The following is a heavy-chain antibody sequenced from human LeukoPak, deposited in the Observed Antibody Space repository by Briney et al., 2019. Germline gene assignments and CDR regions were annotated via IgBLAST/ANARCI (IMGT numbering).Heavy chain of an antibody. J-gene: IGHJ4*02. D-gene: IGHD3-10*01. Sequence: PGGFLRLSCAASGFTFSSYGMHWVRQAPGKGLEWVAFIRYDGSNKYYADSVKGRFTISRDNSKNTLYLQMNSLRAEDTAVYYCAKEVSLWFGELYYFDYWGQGTLVTVSS. V-gene: IGHV3-30*02. CDR2: IRYDGSNK. CDR1: GFTFSSYG. CDR3: AKEVSLWFGELYYFDY.